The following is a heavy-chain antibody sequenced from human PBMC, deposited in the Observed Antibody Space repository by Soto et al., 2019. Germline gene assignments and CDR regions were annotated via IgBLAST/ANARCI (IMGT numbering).Heavy chain of an antibody. CDR2: ISYDGNDK. Sequence: GGSLRLSCAASGFTFSPYTMHWVRQAPGKGLEWVAVISYDGNDKFYADSVKGRFTISRDNSKNTLFLQIYSLRSEDTSVYHCARGGGFCGGDCYKGGIDYWGQGALVTVSS. CDR1: GFTFSPYT. V-gene: IGHV3-30-3*01. J-gene: IGHJ4*02. D-gene: IGHD2-21*02. CDR3: ARGGGFCGGDCYKGGIDY.